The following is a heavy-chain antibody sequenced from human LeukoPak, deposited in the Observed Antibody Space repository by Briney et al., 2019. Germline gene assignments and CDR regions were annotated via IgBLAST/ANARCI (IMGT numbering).Heavy chain of an antibody. V-gene: IGHV1-2*02. D-gene: IGHD5-12*01. CDR2: INPNSGGT. CDR3: ARGEKWPYYYYYMDV. CDR1: GYTFTGYY. J-gene: IGHJ6*03. Sequence: ASVKVSCKASGYTFTGYYMHWVRQAPGQGLEWMGWINPNSGGTNYAQKFQGRVTMTRDTSISTAYMELSRLRSDDTAVYYCARGEKWPYYYYYMDVWGKGTTVTVSS.